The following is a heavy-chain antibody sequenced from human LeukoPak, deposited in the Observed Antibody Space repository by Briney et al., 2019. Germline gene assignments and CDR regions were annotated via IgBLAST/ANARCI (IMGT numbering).Heavy chain of an antibody. CDR3: ASVTGVAAAGGEAYYFDY. V-gene: IGHV1-69*04. Sequence: ASVKVSCKASGGTFSSYAISWVRQAPGQGLEWMGRIIPILGIANYAQKFQGRVTITADKSTSTAYMELSSLRSEDTAVYYCASVTGVAAAGGEAYYFDYWGQGTLVTVSS. CDR1: GGTFSSYA. CDR2: IIPILGIA. D-gene: IGHD6-13*01. J-gene: IGHJ4*02.